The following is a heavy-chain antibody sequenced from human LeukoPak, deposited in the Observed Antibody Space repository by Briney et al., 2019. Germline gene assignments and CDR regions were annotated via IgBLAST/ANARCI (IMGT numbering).Heavy chain of an antibody. D-gene: IGHD3-10*01. V-gene: IGHV3-33*01. CDR3: ARDLIGYYGSGSYYNLDY. Sequence: GGSLRLSCAASGFTFSSYGMHWVRQAPGKGLEWVAVIWYDGSNKYYADSVKGRFTISRDNSKNTLYLQMNSLRAEDTAVYYCARDLIGYYGSGSYYNLDYWGQGTLVTVSS. J-gene: IGHJ4*02. CDR1: GFTFSSYG. CDR2: IWYDGSNK.